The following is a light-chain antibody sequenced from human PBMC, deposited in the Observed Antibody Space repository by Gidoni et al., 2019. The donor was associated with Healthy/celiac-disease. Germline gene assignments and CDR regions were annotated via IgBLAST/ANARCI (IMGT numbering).Light chain of an antibody. Sequence: DIQMTQSPSSLSASVGDRVTITCRASQRISSYLNWYQQKPGNAPKLLIYAASSLQSGVPSRFSGSGSGTDFTLTISSLQPEDFATYYCQQSYSTPPYTFGQGTKLEIK. CDR3: QQSYSTPPYT. CDR2: AAS. J-gene: IGKJ2*01. CDR1: QRISSY. V-gene: IGKV1-39*01.